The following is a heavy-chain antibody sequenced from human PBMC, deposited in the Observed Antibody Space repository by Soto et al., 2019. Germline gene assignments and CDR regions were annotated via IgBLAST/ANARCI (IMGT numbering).Heavy chain of an antibody. CDR2: INPNGGST. D-gene: IGHD6-19*01. V-gene: IGHV1-46*01. Sequence: ASVKVSCKASTDTFTYFAFTWVRQAPGQGLEWMGIINPNGGSTTYAQKFQGRVTLTRDTSTNTVNMELSSLRSEDTAVYYCAREKWLVRRNDPFDIWGQGTMVTVSS. CDR1: TDTFTYFA. J-gene: IGHJ3*02. CDR3: AREKWLVRRNDPFDI.